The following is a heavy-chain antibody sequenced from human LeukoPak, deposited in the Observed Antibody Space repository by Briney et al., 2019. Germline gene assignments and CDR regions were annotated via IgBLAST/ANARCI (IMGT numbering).Heavy chain of an antibody. CDR3: ARDVKYSSGLYYYYGMDV. J-gene: IGHJ6*02. D-gene: IGHD6-19*01. Sequence: TGGSLRLSCAASGFTFSSYEMNWVRQAPGKGLEWVSYISSSGSTIYYADSVKGRFTIYRDNVKKSLYLQMNSLRAEDTAVYYCARDVKYSSGLYYYYGMDVWGQGTTVTVSS. CDR1: GFTFSSYE. V-gene: IGHV3-48*03. CDR2: ISSSGSTI.